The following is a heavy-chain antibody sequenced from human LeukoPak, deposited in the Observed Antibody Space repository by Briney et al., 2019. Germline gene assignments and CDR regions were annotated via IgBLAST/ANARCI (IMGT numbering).Heavy chain of an antibody. J-gene: IGHJ6*02. V-gene: IGHV3-30-3*01. CDR2: ISYDGSNK. D-gene: IGHD6-19*01. CDR3: ARVAVAGLDYYYYGMDV. CDR1: GFIFSSYA. Sequence: GGSLRLSCAASGFIFSSYAMHWVRQAPGKGLEWVAVISYDGSNKYYADSVKGRFTISRDNSKNTLYLQMNSLRAEDTAVYYCARVAVAGLDYYYYGMDVWGQGTTVTVSS.